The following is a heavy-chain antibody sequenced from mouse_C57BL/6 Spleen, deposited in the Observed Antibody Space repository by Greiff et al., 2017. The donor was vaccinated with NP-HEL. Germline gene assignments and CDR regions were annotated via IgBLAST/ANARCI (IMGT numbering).Heavy chain of an antibody. CDR2: IRNKANGYTT. Sequence: EVMLVESGGGLVQPGGSLSLSCAASGFTFTDYYMSWVRQPPGKALEWLGFIRNKANGYTTEYSASVKGRFTISRDNSQSILYLQMNALRAEASATDCCASDCAPYYDERWGFAYWGQGTLVTVSA. CDR3: ASDCAPYYDERWGFAY. D-gene: IGHD1-1*01. CDR1: GFTFTDYY. V-gene: IGHV7-3*01. J-gene: IGHJ3*01.